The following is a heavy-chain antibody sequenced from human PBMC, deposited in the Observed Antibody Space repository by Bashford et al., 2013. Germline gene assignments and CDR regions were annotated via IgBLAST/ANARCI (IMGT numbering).Heavy chain of an antibody. V-gene: IGHV3-23*01. J-gene: IGHJ4*02. CDR2: ISGSGAST. D-gene: IGHD4-11*01. Sequence: VRQAPGKGLEWVAGISGSGASTYYIDSVRGRFTISKHNSENTLYLQMNSLRAEDTAIYYCAKGSRGYTNYYFDYWGQGALVTVSS. CDR3: AKGSRGYTNYYFDY.